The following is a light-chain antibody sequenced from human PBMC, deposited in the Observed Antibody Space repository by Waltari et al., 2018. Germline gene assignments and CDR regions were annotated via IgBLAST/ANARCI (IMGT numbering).Light chain of an antibody. CDR2: HAS. CDR3: QQRSDWPPLT. V-gene: IGKV3-11*01. CDR1: QSVSRY. J-gene: IGKJ5*01. Sequence: EIVLTQSPATLSLSPGERATLSCRASQSVSRYLAWYQQKPGQPPRLLIYHASTRATGIPARFSGRGSGTDFTLIITNVEPEDFAVYYCQQRSDWPPLTFGQGTRLEIK.